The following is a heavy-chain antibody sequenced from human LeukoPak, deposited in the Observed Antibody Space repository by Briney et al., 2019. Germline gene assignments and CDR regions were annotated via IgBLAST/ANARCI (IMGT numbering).Heavy chain of an antibody. Sequence: SETLSLTCAVYGGSFSGYYWSWIRQPPGKGLEWIGYIYYSGSTYYNPSLKSRVTISVDTSKNQFSLKLSSVTAADTAVYYCARGFSQGIMVVTCDAFDIWGQGTMVTVSS. V-gene: IGHV4-59*01. J-gene: IGHJ3*02. D-gene: IGHD4/OR15-4a*01. CDR1: GGSFSGYY. CDR3: ARGFSQGIMVVTCDAFDI. CDR2: IYYSGST.